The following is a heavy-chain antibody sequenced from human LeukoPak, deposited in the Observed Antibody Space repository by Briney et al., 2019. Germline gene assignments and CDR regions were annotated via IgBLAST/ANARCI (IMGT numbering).Heavy chain of an antibody. CDR3: ARGGATMVRGVHGF. D-gene: IGHD3-10*01. CDR1: GGSFSGYY. V-gene: IGHV4-34*01. CDR2: INHSGGT. Sequence: SETLSLTCAVYGGSFSGYYWNWIRQPPGKGLEWIGEINHSGGTNYNPSLKSRVTISVDTSKNQFSLKLSSVTAADTAVYYCARGGATMVRGVHGFWGQGTLVTVSS. J-gene: IGHJ4*02.